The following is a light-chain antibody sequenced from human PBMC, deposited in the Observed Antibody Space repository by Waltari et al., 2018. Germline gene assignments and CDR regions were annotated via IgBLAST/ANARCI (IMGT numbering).Light chain of an antibody. CDR3: QQCYRPLT. Sequence: DIEMTQSPDSLAASLGERATINCKASQSILDTSNDKNYLAWYQQKPGQPPKLLIYGASTLECGVPDRFSGSGSGTDFTLTISSLQAEDLAVYYCQQCYRPLTFGHGTKVEIK. J-gene: IGKJ1*01. V-gene: IGKV4-1*01. CDR1: QSILDTSNDKNY. CDR2: GAS.